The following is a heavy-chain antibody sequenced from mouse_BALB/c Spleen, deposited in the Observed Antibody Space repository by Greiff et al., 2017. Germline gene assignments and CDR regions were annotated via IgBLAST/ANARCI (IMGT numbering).Heavy chain of an antibody. V-gene: IGHV5-9-4*01. D-gene: IGHD1-1*01. CDR3: ARETTGGYYAMDY. CDR1: GFTFSSYA. J-gene: IGHJ4*01. Sequence: EVMLVESGGGLVKPGGSLKLSCAASGFTFSSYAMSWVRQSPEKRLEWVAEISSGGSYTYYPDTVTGRFTISRDNAKNTLYLEMSSLRSEDTAMYYCARETTGGYYAMDYWGQGTSVTVSS. CDR2: ISSGGSYT.